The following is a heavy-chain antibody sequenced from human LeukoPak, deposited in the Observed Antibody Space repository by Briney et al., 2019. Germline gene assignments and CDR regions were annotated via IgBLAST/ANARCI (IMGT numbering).Heavy chain of an antibody. CDR2: IIPILGIA. J-gene: IGHJ4*02. CDR3: ARQDGMLDY. V-gene: IGHV1-69*04. Sequence: GASVKVSCKASGGTFSSYAISWVRQAPGQGLEWMGRIIPILGIANYAQKFQGRVTITADKSTSAAYMELSSLRSEDTAVYYCARQDGMLDYWGQGTLVTVSS. CDR1: GGTFSSYA.